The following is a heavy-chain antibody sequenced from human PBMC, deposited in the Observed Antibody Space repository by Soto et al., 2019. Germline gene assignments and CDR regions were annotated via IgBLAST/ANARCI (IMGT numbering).Heavy chain of an antibody. V-gene: IGHV4-59*01. CDR2: IYDSGTT. J-gene: IGHJ4*02. D-gene: IGHD6-19*01. Sequence: SETLSLTCSVSGGSISSYYWSWIRQLPGKGLEWIGYIYDSGTTNYNPSLKSRVTISVDTSKNQFSLKLSSVTAADTAVYYCARDGTSGWSGLFYFDYWGQGTLVTVSS. CDR3: ARDGTSGWSGLFYFDY. CDR1: GGSISSYY.